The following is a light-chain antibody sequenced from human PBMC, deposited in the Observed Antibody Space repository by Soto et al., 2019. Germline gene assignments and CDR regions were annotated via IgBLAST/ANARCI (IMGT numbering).Light chain of an antibody. Sequence: EIVLTQSPGTLSLSPGEGATLSCRASQSVSSNYLAWYQQKPGQAPRLLIYGSSNRATGIPDRFIGSGFGTDFTLTIDRLEPEDFAVYYCQHRSNWPRLTFGGGTKVEIK. CDR2: GSS. J-gene: IGKJ4*01. V-gene: IGKV3D-20*02. CDR1: QSVSSNY. CDR3: QHRSNWPRLT.